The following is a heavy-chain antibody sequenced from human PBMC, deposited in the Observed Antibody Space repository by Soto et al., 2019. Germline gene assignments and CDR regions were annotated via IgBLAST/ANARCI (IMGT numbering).Heavy chain of an antibody. CDR1: GGSISNYF. Sequence: SETLSLTCTVSGGSISNYFCNWIRQPAGKGLEWIGRIDNSGSTNYNPSLKSRITMSADTSRNQFSLKLNSVTAADTAVYYCARGGQDFWSGPFDYWGQGALVT. CDR3: ARGGQDFWSGPFDY. D-gene: IGHD3-3*01. V-gene: IGHV4-4*07. J-gene: IGHJ4*02. CDR2: IDNSGST.